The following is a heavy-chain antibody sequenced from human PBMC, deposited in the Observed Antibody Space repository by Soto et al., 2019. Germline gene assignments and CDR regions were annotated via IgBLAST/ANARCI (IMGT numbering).Heavy chain of an antibody. J-gene: IGHJ5*02. CDR3: ARDRGTAMVKGWFDP. V-gene: IGHV4-59*01. Sequence: QVQLQESGPGLVKPSETLSLTCTVSGGSISSYYWSWIRQPPGKGLEWIGYIYYSGSTNYNPSLKSRVTISVDTSKNQFSLKLSSVTAADTAVYYCARDRGTAMVKGWFDPWGQGTLVTVSS. CDR2: IYYSGST. D-gene: IGHD5-18*01. CDR1: GGSISSYY.